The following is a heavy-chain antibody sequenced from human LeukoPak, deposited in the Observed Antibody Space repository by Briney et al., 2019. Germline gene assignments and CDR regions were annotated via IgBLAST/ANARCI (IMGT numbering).Heavy chain of an antibody. V-gene: IGHV3-7*01. CDR2: IKEDGSER. J-gene: IGHJ4*02. CDR3: ARGRGGAVVTRFDY. D-gene: IGHD4-23*01. CDR1: GFTFSTFW. Sequence: PGGSLRLSCAASGFTFSTFWMNWVRQAPGKGLEWLAYIKEDGSERTYVDSVKGRFTISRDNAKNTLFLQMKSLRAEDTAVYYCARGRGGAVVTRFDYWGLGTLVGVSS.